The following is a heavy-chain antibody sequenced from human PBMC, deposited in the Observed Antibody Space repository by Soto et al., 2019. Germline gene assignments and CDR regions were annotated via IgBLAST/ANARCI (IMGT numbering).Heavy chain of an antibody. J-gene: IGHJ4*03. CDR2: ISAYNGNT. V-gene: IGHV1-18*04. CDR1: GYTFTSYG. Sequence: QVQLVQSGAEVKKPGASVKVSCKASGYTFTSYGISWVRQAPGQGLEWMGWISAYNGNTNYAQKLQGRVTMTTDTXTXXXXXELRSLRSDDTXXXXXXXXXXXXXXXXXANDYGDY. CDR3: XXXXXXXXXXXXANDYGDY. D-gene: IGHD4-17*01.